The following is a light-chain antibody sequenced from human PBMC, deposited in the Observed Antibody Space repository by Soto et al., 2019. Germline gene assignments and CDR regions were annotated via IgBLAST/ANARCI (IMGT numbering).Light chain of an antibody. V-gene: IGLV2-8*01. CDR2: EVS. J-gene: IGLJ2*01. CDR3: SSYAGNKNVV. Sequence: QSALTQPPSASESPGQSVTISCTGTSSDVGGYTYVSWYQQHPGKAPKLIIYEVSERPSGVPDRFSGSKSGNTASLAVSGLQAADEADYYCSSYAGNKNVVFGGGTKLTVL. CDR1: SSDVGGYTY.